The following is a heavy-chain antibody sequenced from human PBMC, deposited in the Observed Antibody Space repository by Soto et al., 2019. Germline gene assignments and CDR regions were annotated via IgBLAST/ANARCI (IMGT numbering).Heavy chain of an antibody. CDR1: GASVNSYS. CDR2: IYTSAST. Sequence: SETLSLTCSVSGASVNSYSWSWIRQSAGKGLEWIGRIYTSASTNYSPSFKGRVTLSVDTSENQVFLKLTSVAAADTAIYYCAKDREEGYNFYYGMDVWGQGATVTVSS. V-gene: IGHV4-4*07. J-gene: IGHJ6*02. CDR3: AKDREEGYNFYYGMDV. D-gene: IGHD5-12*01.